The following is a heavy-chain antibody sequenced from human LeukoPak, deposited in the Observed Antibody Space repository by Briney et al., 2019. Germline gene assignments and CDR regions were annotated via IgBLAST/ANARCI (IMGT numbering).Heavy chain of an antibody. D-gene: IGHD4-17*01. Sequence: ASVKVSCKASGYTFTSYDINWVRQATGQGLEWMGWMNPNSGNTGYAQKFQGRVTMTRNTSISTAYMELSSLRSEDTAVYYCARGKVDGDYDYYYYGMDVWGQGTTVTVSS. V-gene: IGHV1-8*01. J-gene: IGHJ6*02. CDR1: GYTFTSYD. CDR3: ARGKVDGDYDYYYYGMDV. CDR2: MNPNSGNT.